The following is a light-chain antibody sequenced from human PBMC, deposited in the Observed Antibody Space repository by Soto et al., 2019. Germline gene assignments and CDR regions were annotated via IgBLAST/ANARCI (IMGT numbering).Light chain of an antibody. Sequence: DIQMTQSPSSLSASVGDRVTITCRASQDISNYLAWYQQKPGKVPKLLIYAASTLQSGVPSRFSGSGSATDFTLTISSLQPEDVATYYCQKYNSAPLTFGQGTKVEIK. CDR3: QKYNSAPLT. V-gene: IGKV1-27*01. J-gene: IGKJ1*01. CDR2: AAS. CDR1: QDISNY.